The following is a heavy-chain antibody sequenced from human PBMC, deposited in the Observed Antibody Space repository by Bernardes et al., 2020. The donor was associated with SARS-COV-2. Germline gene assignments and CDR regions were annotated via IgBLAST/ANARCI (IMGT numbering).Heavy chain of an antibody. CDR2: IYPGDSET. CDR1: GYNFNTQC. J-gene: IGHJ4*02. D-gene: IGHD6-19*01. V-gene: IGHV5-51*01. CDR3: ATSPILSGWPFDH. Sequence: GESLKISSGGSGYNFNTQCVAWVRQVAGKGLEYIGIIYPGDSETKYGPSFQGRVTISADKSINTVYLQWNRLEASDTAMYYCATSPILSGWPFDHWGQGTLITVSS.